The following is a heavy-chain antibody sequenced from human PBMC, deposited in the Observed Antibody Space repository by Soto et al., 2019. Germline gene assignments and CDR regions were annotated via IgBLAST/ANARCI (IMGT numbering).Heavy chain of an antibody. CDR3: ARGDQGFDY. V-gene: IGHV6-1*01. CDR1: GDSVSSNSAA. J-gene: IGHJ4*02. Sequence: SQTLSLTSAISGDSVSSNSAAWNWIRQSPSRGLEWLGRTYYRSKWFNNYALSLKSRTTXXXDXXXXXISLQXXSVXPKDTAVYYCARGDQGFDYWGQGTLVTVSS. D-gene: IGHD3-16*01. CDR2: TYYRSKWFN.